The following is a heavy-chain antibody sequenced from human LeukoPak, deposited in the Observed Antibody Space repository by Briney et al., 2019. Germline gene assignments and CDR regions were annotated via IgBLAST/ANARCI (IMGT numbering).Heavy chain of an antibody. CDR2: ISYDGSNK. D-gene: IGHD6-13*01. V-gene: IGHV3-30-3*01. CDR3: ASPPTMYSSLS. J-gene: IGHJ5*02. CDR1: GFTFSSYA. Sequence: PGGSLRLSCAASGFTFSSYAMHWVRQAPGKGLEWVAVISYDGSNKYYADSVKGRFTISRDNAKNSLYLQMNSLRAEDTAVYYCASPPTMYSSLSWGQGTLVTVSS.